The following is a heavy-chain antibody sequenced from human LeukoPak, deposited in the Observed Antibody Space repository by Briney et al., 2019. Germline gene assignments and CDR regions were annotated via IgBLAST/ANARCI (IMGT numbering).Heavy chain of an antibody. CDR2: IIPILGIA. CDR3: ASSREGAGPHNHLDY. D-gene: IGHD4/OR15-4a*01. V-gene: IGHV1-69*10. CDR1: GGTFSSYA. J-gene: IGHJ4*02. Sequence: ASVKVSCKASGGTFSSYAISWVRQAPGQGLEWMGGIIPILGIANYAQKFQGRVTITADKSTSTAYMELSSLRSDDTAVYYCASSREGAGPHNHLDYWGQGTLVTVSS.